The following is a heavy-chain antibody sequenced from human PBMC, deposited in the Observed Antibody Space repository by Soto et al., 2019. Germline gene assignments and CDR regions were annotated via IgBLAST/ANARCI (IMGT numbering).Heavy chain of an antibody. CDR1: GGTFSSYA. Sequence: SVKVSCKASGGTFSSYAISWVRQAPGQGLEWMGGIIPIFGTANYAQKFQGRVTITADESTSTAYMELSSLRSEDTAVYYCARDTYCGGDCYSHYWGQGTLVTVSS. V-gene: IGHV1-69*13. CDR2: IIPIFGTA. CDR3: ARDTYCGGDCYSHY. D-gene: IGHD2-21*02. J-gene: IGHJ4*02.